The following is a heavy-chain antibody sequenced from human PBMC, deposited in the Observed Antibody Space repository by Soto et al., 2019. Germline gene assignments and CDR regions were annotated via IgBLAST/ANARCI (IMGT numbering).Heavy chain of an antibody. Sequence: QVQLAQSGAEVKKPGASVKVSCKASGYTFTSYDINWVRQATGQGLEWMGWMNPNSRNTGYAQKFEGRVTMPRNTSLSTAYMALSSLRSEDTAVYYCARGAEYSCSHNSFDPWGQGTLVTVSS. CDR3: ARGAEYSCSHNSFDP. CDR2: MNPNSRNT. J-gene: IGHJ5*02. D-gene: IGHD6-6*01. CDR1: GYTFTSYD. V-gene: IGHV1-8*01.